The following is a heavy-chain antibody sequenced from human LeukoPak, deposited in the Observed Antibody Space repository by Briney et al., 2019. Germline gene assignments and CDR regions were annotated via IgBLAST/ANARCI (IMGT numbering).Heavy chain of an antibody. V-gene: IGHV4-30-4*01. CDR1: GGSISSGDYY. J-gene: IGHJ4*02. CDR2: IYYSGST. D-gene: IGHD5-18*01. Sequence: SETLSLTCTVSGGSISSGDYYWSWIRQPPGKGLEWIGCIYYSGSTYYNPSLKSRVTISVDTSKNQFSLKLSSVTAADTAVYYCARGDTAMVTLGYWGQGTLVTVSS. CDR3: ARGDTAMVTLGY.